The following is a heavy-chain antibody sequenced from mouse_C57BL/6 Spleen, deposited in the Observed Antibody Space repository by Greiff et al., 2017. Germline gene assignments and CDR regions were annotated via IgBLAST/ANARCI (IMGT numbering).Heavy chain of an antibody. Sequence: VQLQESGAELARPGASVKLSCKASGYTFTSYGISWVKQRTGQGLEWIGEIYPRSGNTYYNEKFKGKATLTAYKSSSTAYMELRSLTSEDSAVYFCTRSGDYAMDYWGQGTSVTVSS. J-gene: IGHJ4*01. V-gene: IGHV1-81*01. CDR2: IYPRSGNT. CDR3: TRSGDYAMDY. CDR1: GYTFTSYG.